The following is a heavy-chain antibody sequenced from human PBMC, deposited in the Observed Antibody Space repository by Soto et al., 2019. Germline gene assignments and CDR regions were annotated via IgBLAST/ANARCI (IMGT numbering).Heavy chain of an antibody. CDR3: TNWGTWNPVDAFDI. D-gene: IGHD1-1*01. Sequence: XVCLRLSCAACGFSFSSYCMHWVRQAPGKGLEWVAVISYDGSNKYYADSVKGRFTISRDNSKNTLYLQMNSLRAEDTAVYYCTNWGTWNPVDAFDIWGQGTMVTVSS. J-gene: IGHJ3*02. V-gene: IGHV3-30*18. CDR2: ISYDGSNK. CDR1: GFSFSSYC.